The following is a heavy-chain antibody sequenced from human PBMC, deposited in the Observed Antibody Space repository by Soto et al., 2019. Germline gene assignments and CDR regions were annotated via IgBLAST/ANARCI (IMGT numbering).Heavy chain of an antibody. J-gene: IGHJ6*02. V-gene: IGHV1-69*13. Sequence: ASVKVSCKASGGTFSSYAISWVRQAPGQGLEWMGGIIPIFGTANYAQKFQGRVTITADESTSTAYMELSSLRSEDTAVYYCARVERWEHYGMDVWGQGTTVTVSS. D-gene: IGHD1-26*01. CDR1: GGTFSSYA. CDR3: ARVERWEHYGMDV. CDR2: IIPIFGTA.